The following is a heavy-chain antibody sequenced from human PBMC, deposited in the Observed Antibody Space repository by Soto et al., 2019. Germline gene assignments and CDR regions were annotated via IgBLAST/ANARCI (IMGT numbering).Heavy chain of an antibody. CDR3: ARDTARAMVRIYYGMDV. CDR1: GFTFSSYG. Sequence: QVQLVESGGGVVQPGRSLRLSCAASGFTFSSYGMHWVRQAPGKGLEWVAVIWYDGSNKYYADSVKGRFTISRDNSKNTLDRQMNSLRAEDTAVYYCARDTARAMVRIYYGMDVWGQGTTVTVSS. CDR2: IWYDGSNK. D-gene: IGHD3-10*01. J-gene: IGHJ6*02. V-gene: IGHV3-33*01.